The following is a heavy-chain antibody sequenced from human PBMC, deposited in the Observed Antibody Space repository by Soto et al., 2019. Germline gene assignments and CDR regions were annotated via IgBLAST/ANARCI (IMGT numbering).Heavy chain of an antibody. CDR2: VDYTGNT. Sequence: SETLSLTCTVSTDSMDGFYWNWIRQPPGKGLEWIGYVDYTGNTNYNPSLRSRVSISIDTSKNQFSLQLSSVIAADTAIYYCARDATLRHWGHGTLVTVSS. CDR3: ARDATLRH. CDR1: TDSMDGFY. J-gene: IGHJ4*01. D-gene: IGHD2-15*01. V-gene: IGHV4-59*01.